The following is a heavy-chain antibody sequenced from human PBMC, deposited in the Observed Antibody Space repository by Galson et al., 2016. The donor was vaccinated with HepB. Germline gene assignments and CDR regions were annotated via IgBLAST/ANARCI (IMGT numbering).Heavy chain of an antibody. V-gene: IGHV5-51*01. CDR2: TYPRESDT. J-gene: IGHJ4*02. CDR1: GYTFTDYW. Sequence: QSGAEVKKPGESLQISCETSGYTFTDYWIGWVRQLPGKGLEWMGITYPRESDTRYIPSFHGQVTISADKSIRTLYLHWCSLKASDAAMYYCARVMGQWLPYFWGRGSLVTVAS. D-gene: IGHD6-19*01. CDR3: ARVMGQWLPYF.